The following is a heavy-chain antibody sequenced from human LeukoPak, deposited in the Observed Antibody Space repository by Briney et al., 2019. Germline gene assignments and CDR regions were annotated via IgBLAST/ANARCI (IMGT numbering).Heavy chain of an antibody. V-gene: IGHV3-66*01. J-gene: IGHJ4*02. D-gene: IGHD2-15*01. Sequence: GGPLRLSCAASGFTVSTNYMSWVRQAPGKGLEWVSIIYSGGSTYYADSVKGRFTISRDNSKNTLYLQMNTLRAEDTAVYYCARATSYDYWGQGTLVTVSS. CDR1: GFTVSTNY. CDR2: IYSGGST. CDR3: ARATSYDY.